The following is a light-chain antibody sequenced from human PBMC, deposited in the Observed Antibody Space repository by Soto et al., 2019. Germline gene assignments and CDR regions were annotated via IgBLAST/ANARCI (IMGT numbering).Light chain of an antibody. CDR1: TGAVTNGHY. V-gene: IGLV7-46*01. Sequence: QAVVTQEPSLTVSPGGTVTLTCGSSTGAVTNGHYPYWFQQKPGQAPRTLIYDTTNKHSWPPARFSGSLLGGKPALTLSGAQPEDEAEYYCLLSYNGPSVFGTGTKVTVL. CDR3: LLSYNGPSV. CDR2: DTT. J-gene: IGLJ1*01.